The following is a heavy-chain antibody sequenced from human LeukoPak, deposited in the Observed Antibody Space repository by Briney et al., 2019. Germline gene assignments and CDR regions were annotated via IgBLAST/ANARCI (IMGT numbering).Heavy chain of an antibody. Sequence: GGSLRLSCSTSGFTFYSYAMTWVRQAPGKGLEWVSVLHSGGKTQYADSVKGRFTISRDNFKNTLDLQMNSLRAEDTAVYYCARIGSRGWNGNDYWFFDLWGRGTLVSVSS. V-gene: IGHV3-53*01. CDR2: LHSGGKT. CDR1: GFTFYSYA. J-gene: IGHJ2*01. CDR3: ARIGSRGWNGNDYWFFDL. D-gene: IGHD6-19*01.